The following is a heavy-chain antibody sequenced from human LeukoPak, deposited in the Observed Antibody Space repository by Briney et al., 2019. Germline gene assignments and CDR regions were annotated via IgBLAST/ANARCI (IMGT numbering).Heavy chain of an antibody. Sequence: PSETLSLTCTVPGGSISSSSYYWGWIRQPPGKGLEWIGSIYYSGSTYYNPSLKSRVTISVDTSKNQFSLKLSSVTAADTAVYYCARGVRCSGGSCYSDYWGQGTLVTVSS. D-gene: IGHD2-15*01. V-gene: IGHV4-39*07. J-gene: IGHJ4*02. CDR3: ARGVRCSGGSCYSDY. CDR1: GGSISSSSYY. CDR2: IYYSGST.